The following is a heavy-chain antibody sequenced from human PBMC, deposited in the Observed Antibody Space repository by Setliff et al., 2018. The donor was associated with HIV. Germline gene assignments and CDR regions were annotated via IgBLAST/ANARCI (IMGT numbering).Heavy chain of an antibody. Sequence: GSLRLSCAASGFTFSSYAMSWVRQAPGKGLEWVSAVSGSGGSTYYADSVKGRFTISRDNSNNTLYLQMNSLRAEDTAVYYCAKDRGLVVVAAIFDHWGQGALVTVS. CDR2: VSGSGGST. CDR1: GFTFSSYA. J-gene: IGHJ4*02. CDR3: AKDRGLVVVAAIFDH. D-gene: IGHD2-15*01. V-gene: IGHV3-23*01.